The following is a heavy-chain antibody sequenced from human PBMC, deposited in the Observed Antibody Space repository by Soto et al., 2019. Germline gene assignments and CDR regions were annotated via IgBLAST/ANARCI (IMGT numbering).Heavy chain of an antibody. CDR1: GYTFTSYY. V-gene: IGHV1-69*04. D-gene: IGHD6-13*01. CDR2: IIPILGIA. J-gene: IGHJ3*02. CDR3: ARANSSSWYAYAFDI. Sequence: ASVKVSCKASGYTFTSYYMHWVRQAPGQGLEWMGRIIPILGIANYAQKFQGRVTITADKSTSTAYMELSSLRSEDTAVYYCARANSSSWYAYAFDIWGQGTMVTVSS.